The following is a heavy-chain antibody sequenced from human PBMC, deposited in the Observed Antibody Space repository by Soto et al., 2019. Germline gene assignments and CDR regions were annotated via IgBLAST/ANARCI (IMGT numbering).Heavy chain of an antibody. CDR1: GGSISSYY. D-gene: IGHD6-6*01. Sequence: SETLSLTCTVSGGSISSYYWSWIRQPPGKGLEWIGYIYYSGSTNYNPSLKSRVTISVDTSKNQFSLKLSSVTAADTAVYYCATLYSSSSTPYDYWGQGTLVTVSS. V-gene: IGHV4-59*08. CDR3: ATLYSSSSTPYDY. J-gene: IGHJ4*02. CDR2: IYYSGST.